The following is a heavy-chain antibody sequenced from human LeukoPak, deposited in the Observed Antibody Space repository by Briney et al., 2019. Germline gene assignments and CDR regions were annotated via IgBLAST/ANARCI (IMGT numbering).Heavy chain of an antibody. J-gene: IGHJ4*02. CDR3: ARTSSSSWSHYFDY. CDR2: IYPGDSDT. CDR1: GYSFTSYW. V-gene: IGHV5-51*01. D-gene: IGHD6-13*01. Sequence: GESLKISCKGSGYSFTSYWIGWVRQMPGKGLEWMGIIYPGDSDTRYSPSFQGQVTISADKSINAAYLQWSSLKASDTAIYYCARTSSSSWSHYFDYWGQGTLVTVSS.